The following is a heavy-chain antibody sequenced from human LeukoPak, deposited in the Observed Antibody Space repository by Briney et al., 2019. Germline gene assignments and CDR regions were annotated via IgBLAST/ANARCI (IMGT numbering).Heavy chain of an antibody. CDR3: AKDSARRNGGVFDY. J-gene: IGHJ4*02. V-gene: IGHV3-9*02. CDR1: GFTSDDYA. CDR2: ISWNSGSI. Sequence: GGSLRLSCAASGFTSDDYAMHWVRQAPGKGLEWVSGISWNSGSIGYADSVKGRFTISRDNAKNSLYLQMNSLRAEDTALYYCAKDSARRNGGVFDYWGQGTLVTVSS. D-gene: IGHD2-8*01.